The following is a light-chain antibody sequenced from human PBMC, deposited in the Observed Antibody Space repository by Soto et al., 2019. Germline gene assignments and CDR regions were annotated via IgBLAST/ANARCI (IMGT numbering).Light chain of an antibody. CDR1: QDISNY. Sequence: DIQMTQSPSSLSASVGDRVTITCQASQDISNYLNWYQQKPGKAPKLLIYDASNLETGVPSMFSGSGSGTYITFTISSLQPEDIATYYCQQYDNLPRTFGQGTKLEIK. J-gene: IGKJ2*01. V-gene: IGKV1-33*01. CDR3: QQYDNLPRT. CDR2: DAS.